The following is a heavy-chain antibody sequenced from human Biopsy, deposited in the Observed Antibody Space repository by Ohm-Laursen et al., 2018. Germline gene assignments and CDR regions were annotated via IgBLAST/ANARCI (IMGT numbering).Heavy chain of an antibody. Sequence: SETLSLTCAVYGGSLSGYYWNWIRQSPGKGLEWIGEINHRGFTSNNPSLKSRVTISVDTSKNQFSLKLGSVTAADTAVYYCAKNLAVSSYALDIWGQGTTVTVSS. D-gene: IGHD2-2*01. J-gene: IGHJ6*02. CDR3: AKNLAVSSYALDI. CDR1: GGSLSGYY. CDR2: INHRGFT. V-gene: IGHV4-34*01.